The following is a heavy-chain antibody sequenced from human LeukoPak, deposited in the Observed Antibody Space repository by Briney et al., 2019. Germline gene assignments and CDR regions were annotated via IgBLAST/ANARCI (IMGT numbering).Heavy chain of an antibody. CDR3: AVLPWFGESPGN. CDR1: GGSISSSSYF. CDR2: IYYSGST. J-gene: IGHJ4*02. Sequence: SETLSLTCTVSGGSISSSSYFWGWIRRPPGKGLKWIGNIYYSGSTYYNPSLKSRVTISVDTSKNQFSLKLSSVTAADTAVYYCAVLPWFGESPGNWGQGTLVTVSS. D-gene: IGHD3-10*01. V-gene: IGHV4-39*01.